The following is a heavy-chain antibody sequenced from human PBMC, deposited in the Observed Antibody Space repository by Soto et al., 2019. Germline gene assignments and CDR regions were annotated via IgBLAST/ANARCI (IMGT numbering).Heavy chain of an antibody. J-gene: IGHJ1*01. CDR3: ARDGYDSSGYLLTASDYFQH. CDR2: IIPIFGTA. Sequence: SVKGSCKASGGTFSSYAISWVRQAPGQGLEWMGGIIPIFGTANYAQKFQGRVTITADESTSTAYMELSSLRSEDTAVYYCARDGYDSSGYLLTASDYFQHWGQATLVTVSS. V-gene: IGHV1-69*13. D-gene: IGHD3-22*01. CDR1: GGTFSSYA.